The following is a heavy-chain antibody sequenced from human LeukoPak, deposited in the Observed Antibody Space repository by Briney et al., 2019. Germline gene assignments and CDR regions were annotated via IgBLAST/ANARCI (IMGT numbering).Heavy chain of an antibody. Sequence: GGSLRLSCAASGFTFSSYAMSWVRQAPGKGLEWVSAISGSGGSTYYADSVKGRFTISRDNSKNTLYLQMNSLRAEDTAVYYCAKDFRSDYDFWSGPGWFDPWGQGALVTVSS. CDR1: GFTFSSYA. J-gene: IGHJ5*02. CDR2: ISGSGGST. CDR3: AKDFRSDYDFWSGPGWFDP. D-gene: IGHD3-3*01. V-gene: IGHV3-23*01.